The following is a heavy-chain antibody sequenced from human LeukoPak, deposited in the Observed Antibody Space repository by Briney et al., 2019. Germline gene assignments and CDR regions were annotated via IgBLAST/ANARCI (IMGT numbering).Heavy chain of an antibody. CDR1: GVSISTSRYY. V-gene: IGHV4-39*02. J-gene: IGHJ6*04. D-gene: IGHD3-9*01. CDR3: ARDGADYDILTGNWGSIPVGDV. CDR2: IYYTGPT. Sequence: SETLSLTCTVSGVSISTSRYYWGWIRQPPGKGLEWIGNIYYTGPTYYNASLESRVTTSLDTSKNQFFLKLNSVTAADTAMYYCARDGADYDILTGNWGSIPVGDVWGKGTTVTISS.